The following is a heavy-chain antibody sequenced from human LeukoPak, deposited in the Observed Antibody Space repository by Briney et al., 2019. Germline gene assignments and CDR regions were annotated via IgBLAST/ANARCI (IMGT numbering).Heavy chain of an antibody. CDR3: AREMSYHDSGTSDY. CDR1: GYTFTDYY. V-gene: IGHV1-2*02. D-gene: IGHD1-26*01. Sequence: ASVKVSCKASGYTFTDYYMHGVRQARGQGFEGMGRIRSNSGGTSYVWNFQGRLTMTRDTSISTVYIELTSLRSDDPAVYYCAREMSYHDSGTSDYWGQGTLVTVSS. J-gene: IGHJ4*02. CDR2: IRSNSGGT.